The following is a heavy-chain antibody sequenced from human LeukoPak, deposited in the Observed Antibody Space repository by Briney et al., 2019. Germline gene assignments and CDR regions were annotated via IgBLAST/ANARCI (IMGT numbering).Heavy chain of an antibody. Sequence: ASVKVSCKSSGYTVTSYGITWVRQAPGQGLEWMGWISAYNGNTNYAQKLQGRVTMTTDTSTSTAYMELRSLRSDDTAVYYCARRTRGYPDYWGQGTLVTVSS. D-gene: IGHD5-12*01. CDR2: ISAYNGNT. V-gene: IGHV1-18*01. CDR1: GYTVTSYG. CDR3: ARRTRGYPDY. J-gene: IGHJ4*02.